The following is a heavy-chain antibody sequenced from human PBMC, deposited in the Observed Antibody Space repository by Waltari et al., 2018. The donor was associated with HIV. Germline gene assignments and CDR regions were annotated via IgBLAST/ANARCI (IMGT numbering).Heavy chain of an antibody. D-gene: IGHD5-18*01. CDR1: GVAVRPCF. CDR2: IRRATYAN. Sequence: LVASGGGVVETGESCRRTSEAAGVAVRPCFFHRVRQRPRGGLEWVASIRRATYANSYLDSVRCRFVISRDYSESSVHLQMDSLKNEDTGKYFCVRDDPGYGTIDHWGRGTLVTV. V-gene: IGHV3-21*04. J-gene: IGHJ5*02. CDR3: VRDDPGYGTIDH.